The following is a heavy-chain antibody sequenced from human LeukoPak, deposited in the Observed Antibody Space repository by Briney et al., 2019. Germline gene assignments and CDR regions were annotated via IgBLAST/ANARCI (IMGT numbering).Heavy chain of an antibody. V-gene: IGHV4-61*02. CDR2: IYTSGST. J-gene: IGHJ3*02. Sequence: SSGTLSLTCTVSGGSISSGSYYWSWIRQPAGKGLEWIGRIYTSGSTNYNPSLKSRVTISVDTSKNQFSLKLSSVTAADTAVYYCARERKHPLSKILQIRRGAFDIWGQGTMVTVSS. CDR3: ARERKHPLSKILQIRRGAFDI. D-gene: IGHD2-15*01. CDR1: GGSISSGSYY.